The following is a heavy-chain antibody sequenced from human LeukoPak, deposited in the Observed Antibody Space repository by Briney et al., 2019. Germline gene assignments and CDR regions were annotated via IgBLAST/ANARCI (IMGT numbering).Heavy chain of an antibody. CDR3: AREGSDGYLFDY. CDR2: TYYRSKWYN. Sequence: SQTLSLTCAISGDGVSSNSATWDWIRQPPSRGLEWLGRTYYRSKWYNDYAVSVKSRITINPDTSKNQFSLQLNSVTPEDTAVYYCAREGSDGYLFDYWGQGSLVTVSS. J-gene: IGHJ4*02. CDR1: GDGVSSNSAT. V-gene: IGHV6-1*01. D-gene: IGHD3-16*01.